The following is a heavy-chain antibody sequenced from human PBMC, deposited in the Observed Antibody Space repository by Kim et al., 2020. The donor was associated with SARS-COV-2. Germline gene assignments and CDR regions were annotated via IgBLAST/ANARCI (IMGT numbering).Heavy chain of an antibody. CDR1: GGSISSYY. Sequence: SETLSLTCTVSGGSISSYYWSWIRQPPGKGLEWIGYIYYSGSTNYNPSLKSRVTISVDTSKNQFSLKLSSVTAADTAVYYCASNLVDTAMVRTYYYYGMDVWGQGTTVTVSS. J-gene: IGHJ6*02. V-gene: IGHV4-59*01. CDR3: ASNLVDTAMVRTYYYYGMDV. D-gene: IGHD5-18*01. CDR2: IYYSGST.